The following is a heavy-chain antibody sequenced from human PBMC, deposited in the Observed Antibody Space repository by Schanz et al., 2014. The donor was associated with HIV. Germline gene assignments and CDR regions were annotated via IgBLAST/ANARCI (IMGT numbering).Heavy chain of an antibody. CDR3: AKDGNLYDSRYRGKGNYYHYYGMDV. Sequence: QVQLVESGGGVVQPGRSLRLSCVASGFSFDSFGMHWVRQAPGKGLEGGAVISYDGVNKHFADSVKGRFTISRDNSKNTLYLQVKRLRTEDTAVYFCAKDGNLYDSRYRGKGNYYHYYGMDVWGQGTTVTVS. V-gene: IGHV3-30*18. D-gene: IGHD3-22*01. CDR1: GFSFDSFG. J-gene: IGHJ6*02. CDR2: ISYDGVNK.